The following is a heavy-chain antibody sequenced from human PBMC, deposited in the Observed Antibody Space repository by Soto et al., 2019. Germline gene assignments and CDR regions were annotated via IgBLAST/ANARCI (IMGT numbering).Heavy chain of an antibody. Sequence: EVQLVESGGGLVKPGGSLTISCAASGFTFNKAWMNWVRQAPGKGLEWVGRINSKTDDGTTDYAAPVKGRFTISRDDSKNTLYLQMNSLKSEDTAVYFCTTDAAGGDSLDYWGQGTLVTVSS. CDR2: INSKTDDGTT. CDR3: TTDAAGGDSLDY. V-gene: IGHV3-15*07. J-gene: IGHJ4*02. CDR1: GFTFNKAW. D-gene: IGHD2-21*02.